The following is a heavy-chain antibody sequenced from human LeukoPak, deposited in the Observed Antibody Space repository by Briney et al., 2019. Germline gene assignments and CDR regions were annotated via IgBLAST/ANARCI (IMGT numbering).Heavy chain of an antibody. CDR1: GGSFSGYY. D-gene: IGHD6-13*01. V-gene: IGHV4-34*01. CDR2: INHSGST. J-gene: IGHJ6*03. Sequence: SETLSLTCAVYGGSFSGYYWSWIRQPPGKGLEWIGEINHSGSTNYNPSLKSRVTISVDTSKNQFSLKLSSVTAADTAVYYCARGRVAAGYYYYYMDVWGKGTTVTVSS. CDR3: ARGRVAAGYYYYYMDV.